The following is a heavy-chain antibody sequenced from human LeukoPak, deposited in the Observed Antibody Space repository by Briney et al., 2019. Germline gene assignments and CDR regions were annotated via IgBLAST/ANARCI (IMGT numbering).Heavy chain of an antibody. V-gene: IGHV3-7*01. D-gene: IGHD2-2*01. Sequence: GGSLRLTCAASGFTFSSYWMSWVRQAPGKGLEWVANINQDGGEKYYVDSVKGRFTISRDNAKNSLYLQMNSLRAEDTAVYHCATGRSCTTCYLPDYWGQGTLVTVSS. CDR2: INQDGGEK. J-gene: IGHJ4*02. CDR1: GFTFSSYW. CDR3: ATGRSCTTCYLPDY.